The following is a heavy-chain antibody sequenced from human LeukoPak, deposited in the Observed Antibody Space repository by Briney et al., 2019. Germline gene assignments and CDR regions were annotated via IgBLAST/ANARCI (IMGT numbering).Heavy chain of an antibody. Sequence: NPGGSLRLSCAASGFTFSSYSMNWVRQAPGKGLEWVSSISSSSSYIYYADSVKGRFTISRDNAKNSLYLQMNSLRAEDTAVYYCARSAYYYDSSGYPFDYWGQGTLVTVSS. J-gene: IGHJ4*02. CDR1: GFTFSSYS. D-gene: IGHD3-22*01. V-gene: IGHV3-21*01. CDR3: ARSAYYYDSSGYPFDY. CDR2: ISSSSSYI.